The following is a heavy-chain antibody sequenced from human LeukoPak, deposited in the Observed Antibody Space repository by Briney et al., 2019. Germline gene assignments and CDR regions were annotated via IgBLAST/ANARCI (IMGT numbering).Heavy chain of an antibody. J-gene: IGHJ4*02. V-gene: IGHV1-24*01. D-gene: IGHD6-19*01. CDR1: GYTLTELS. CDR3: AVTYSSGWYRWDYFDY. CDR2: FDPEDGET. Sequence: ASVKVSCKVSGYTLTELSMHWVRQAPGKGLEWTGGFDPEDGETIYAQKFQGRVTMTEDTSTDTAYMELSSLRSEDTAVYYCAVTYSSGWYRWDYFDYWGQGTLVTVSS.